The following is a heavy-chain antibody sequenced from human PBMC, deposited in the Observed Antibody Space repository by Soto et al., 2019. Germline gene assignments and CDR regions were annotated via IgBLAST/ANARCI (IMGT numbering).Heavy chain of an antibody. Sequence: GGSLRLSCAASGFTLSSYAMSWVRQAPGKGLEWVSVIYSGGSTYYADSVKGRFTISRDNSKNTLYLQMNSLRAEDTAVYYCARGKWGAAAFDIWGQGTMVTVSS. CDR2: IYSGGST. J-gene: IGHJ3*02. D-gene: IGHD1-26*01. V-gene: IGHV3-53*01. CDR1: GFTLSSYA. CDR3: ARGKWGAAAFDI.